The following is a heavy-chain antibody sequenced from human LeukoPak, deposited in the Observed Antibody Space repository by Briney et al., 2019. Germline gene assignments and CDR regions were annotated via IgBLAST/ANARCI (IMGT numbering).Heavy chain of an antibody. CDR3: ALRYCSGGSCYSGAWFDP. CDR2: IIPIVGIA. Sequence: SLNVSCTASGGTFSSYAISWVRQAPGQGLEWMGRIIPIVGIANYTQNFQGRVTITADKSTSTAYMELSSLRSEDTAVYYCALRYCSGGSCYSGAWFDPWGQGTLVTVSS. CDR1: GGTFSSYA. D-gene: IGHD2-15*01. J-gene: IGHJ5*02. V-gene: IGHV1-69*04.